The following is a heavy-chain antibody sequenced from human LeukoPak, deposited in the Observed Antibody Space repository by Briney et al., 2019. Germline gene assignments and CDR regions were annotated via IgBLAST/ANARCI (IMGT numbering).Heavy chain of an antibody. J-gene: IGHJ4*02. D-gene: IGHD5-18*01. V-gene: IGHV4-39*01. CDR3: ARHTLGYSYGRYFDY. CDR2: IYYSGST. CDR1: GGSISSSSYY. Sequence: SSETLSLTCTVSGGSISSSSYYWGWIRQPPGKGLEWIGSIYYSGSTYYNPSLKSRVTISVDTSKNQFSLKLSSVTAADTAVYYCARHTLGYSYGRYFDYWGREPWSPSPQ.